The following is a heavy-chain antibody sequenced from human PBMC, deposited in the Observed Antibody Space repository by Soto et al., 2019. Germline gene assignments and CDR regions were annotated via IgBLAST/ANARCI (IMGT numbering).Heavy chain of an antibody. CDR2: INAGNGNT. J-gene: IGHJ5*01. V-gene: IGHV1-3*01. CDR1: GYTFSRYA. D-gene: IGHD6-13*01. CDR3: ARDQQFRNWFDS. Sequence: ASVKVSCKASGYTFSRYAIHWVRQAPGQRLEWMGWINAGNGNTKYSQKFEGRVTLTTDTSANTVYMELSSLRFEDTALYYCARDQQFRNWFDSWGQGTLVTVSS.